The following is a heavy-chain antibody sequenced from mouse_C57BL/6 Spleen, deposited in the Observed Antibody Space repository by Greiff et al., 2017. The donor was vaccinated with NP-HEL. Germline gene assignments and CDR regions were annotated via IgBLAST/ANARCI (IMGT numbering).Heavy chain of an antibody. V-gene: IGHV10-1*01. J-gene: IGHJ4*01. CDR2: IRSKSNNYAT. Sequence: EVKVEESGGGLVQPKGSLKLSCAASGFSFNTYAMNWVRQAPGKGLEWVARIRSKSNNYATYYADSVKDRFTISRDDSESMLYLQMNNLKTEDTAMYYCGSGAMDYWGQGTSVTVSS. CDR3: GSGAMDY. CDR1: GFSFNTYA.